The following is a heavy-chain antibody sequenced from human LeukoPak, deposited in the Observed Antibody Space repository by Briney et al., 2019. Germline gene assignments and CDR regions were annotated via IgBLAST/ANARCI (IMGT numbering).Heavy chain of an antibody. V-gene: IGHV4-59*10. D-gene: IGHD3-10*01. CDR3: ARGFLGDYFGSGSYYVFDY. CDR1: GGSFSGYY. Sequence: SETLSLTCAVYGGSFSGYYWSWIRQPPGKGLEWIGRFYTSGSTKYDPSLKSRVTMSEDTSKNQFSLNLSSVTAADTAVYYCARGFLGDYFGSGSYYVFDYWGQGTLVTVSS. J-gene: IGHJ4*02. CDR2: FYTSGST.